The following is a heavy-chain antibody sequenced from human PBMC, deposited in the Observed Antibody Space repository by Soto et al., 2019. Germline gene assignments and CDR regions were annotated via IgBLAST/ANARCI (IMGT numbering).Heavy chain of an antibody. CDR3: ARGQLQSDFDY. D-gene: IGHD1-1*01. CDR2: ISAYNGNT. CDR1: GYTFTSYG. Sequence: ASVKVSCKASGYTFTSYGFNWVRQAPGQGLEWMGWISAYNGNTHYAQNLQGRVSMTTDTSTSPGYMELRSLRSDDTAVYYCARGQLQSDFDYWGQGTLVTVSS. J-gene: IGHJ4*02. V-gene: IGHV1-18*04.